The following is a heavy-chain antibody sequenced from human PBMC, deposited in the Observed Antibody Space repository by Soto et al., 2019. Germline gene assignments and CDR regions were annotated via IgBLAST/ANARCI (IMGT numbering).Heavy chain of an antibody. D-gene: IGHD2-21*02. Sequence: SVKVSCKASGGTFSNHAVSWVRQAPGQGLEWVGGIIPMFPTADYAQRFQGRVTITADDSTTTVYMELSGLRSEDTAMYYCARDDATYCGGDCYRYFYYGMDVWGQGTTVTV. V-gene: IGHV1-69*13. CDR1: GGTFSNHA. CDR2: IIPMFPTA. J-gene: IGHJ6*02. CDR3: ARDDATYCGGDCYRYFYYGMDV.